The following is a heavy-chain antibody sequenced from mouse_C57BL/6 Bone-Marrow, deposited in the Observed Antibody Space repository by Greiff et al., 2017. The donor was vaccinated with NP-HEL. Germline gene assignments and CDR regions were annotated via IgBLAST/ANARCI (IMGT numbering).Heavy chain of an antibody. V-gene: IGHV1-64*01. J-gene: IGHJ3*01. D-gene: IGHD2-3*01. CDR3: AKEGDGYYFY. CDR1: GYTFTSYW. CDR2: IHPNSGST. Sequence: QVQLQQPGAELVKPGASVKLSCKASGYTFTSYWMHWVKQRPGHGLEWIGMIHPNSGSTNYNEKFKSKATLTVDKSSSTAYMQLSSLTSEDSAVYYCAKEGDGYYFYWGQGTLVTVSA.